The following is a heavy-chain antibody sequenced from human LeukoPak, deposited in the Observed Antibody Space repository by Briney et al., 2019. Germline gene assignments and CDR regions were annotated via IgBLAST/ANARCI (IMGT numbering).Heavy chain of an antibody. Sequence: GGSLRLSCAASGFTFSSYAMSWVRQAPGKGLEWVSAISGSGGSTYYADSVKGRFTISRDNSKNTLYLQMNSLRAEDTAVYYCARERGSYCSSTSCYTSHFDYWGQGTLVTVSS. J-gene: IGHJ4*02. CDR1: GFTFSSYA. D-gene: IGHD2-2*02. V-gene: IGHV3-23*01. CDR2: ISGSGGST. CDR3: ARERGSYCSSTSCYTSHFDY.